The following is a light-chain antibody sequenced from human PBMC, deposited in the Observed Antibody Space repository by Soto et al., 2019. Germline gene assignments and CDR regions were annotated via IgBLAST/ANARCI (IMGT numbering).Light chain of an antibody. Sequence: QSALTQPASVSGSPGQSITISCTGTSSDVGGYNYVSWYQQHPGKAPKVLIYEVSYRPSGVSNRFSGSKSGKTASLTISGLQAEDEADYYCDSYTSSNTRVFGTGTKVTVL. V-gene: IGLV2-14*01. CDR2: EVS. CDR1: SSDVGGYNY. CDR3: DSYTSSNTRV. J-gene: IGLJ1*01.